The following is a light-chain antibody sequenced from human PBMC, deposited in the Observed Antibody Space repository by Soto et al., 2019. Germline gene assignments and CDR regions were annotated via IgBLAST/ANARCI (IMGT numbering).Light chain of an antibody. CDR3: QQYQTYST. CDR2: DAS. J-gene: IGKJ5*01. CDR1: QSIRSL. Sequence: DIQMTQSPSTLSASVGDRVTITCRASQSIRSLLAWYQQKPGKAPKVLIYDASSLGSGVPSRFSGSGSVTEFTLTISSLQPDDFATYFCQQYQTYSTFGQGTRLEIK. V-gene: IGKV1-5*01.